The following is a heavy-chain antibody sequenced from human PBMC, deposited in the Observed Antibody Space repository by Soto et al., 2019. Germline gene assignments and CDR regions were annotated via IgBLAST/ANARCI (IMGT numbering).Heavy chain of an antibody. CDR2: FDPEDGET. V-gene: IGHV1-24*01. Sequence: ASVKVSCKVSGYTLTELSMHWVRQAPGKGLEWMGGFDPEDGETIYAQKFQGRVTMTEDTSTDTAYMELRSLRSDDTAVYYCARKRYSSGWSHDAFDIWGQGTMVTVSS. CDR1: GYTLTELS. D-gene: IGHD6-19*01. J-gene: IGHJ3*02. CDR3: ARKRYSSGWSHDAFDI.